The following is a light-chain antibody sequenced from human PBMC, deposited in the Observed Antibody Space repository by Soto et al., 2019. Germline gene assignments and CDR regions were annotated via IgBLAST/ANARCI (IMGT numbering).Light chain of an antibody. CDR1: QGISRW. Sequence: DIQMTQSPSSVSASVGDRVTITCRASQGISRWLAWYQQKPGKAPKLLIYDASSLESGVPSRFSGSGSGTEFTLTISSLQPDDFATYYCQQYNSYQWTFGQGTKVEIK. V-gene: IGKV1-5*01. CDR2: DAS. J-gene: IGKJ1*01. CDR3: QQYNSYQWT.